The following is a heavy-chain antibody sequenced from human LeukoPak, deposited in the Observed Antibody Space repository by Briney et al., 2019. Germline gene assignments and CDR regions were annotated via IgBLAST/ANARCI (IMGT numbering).Heavy chain of an antibody. Sequence: SETLSLTCAVSGGSISSGGYSWSWIRQPPGKGLEWIGYIYHSGSTYYNPSLKSRVTISVDRSKNQFSLKLSSVTAADTAVYYCARENYYDSSAMGVWGQGTLVTVSS. CDR3: ARENYYDSSAMGV. CDR2: IYHSGST. V-gene: IGHV4-30-2*01. D-gene: IGHD3-22*01. CDR1: GGSISSGGYS. J-gene: IGHJ4*02.